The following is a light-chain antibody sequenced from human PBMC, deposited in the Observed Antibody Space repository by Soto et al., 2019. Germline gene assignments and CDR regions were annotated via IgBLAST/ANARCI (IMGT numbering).Light chain of an antibody. CDR3: HQSYSSLDYT. J-gene: IGKJ2*01. CDR2: TAS. CDR1: QNIGTY. Sequence: DLQMTQSPSSLSASVGDRVTITCRASQNIGTYLHWYQQKPGKAPTVLIYTASTLQSGVPSRFSGSGSGTDFTLTINSLQPEYSATYYFHQSYSSLDYTFGPGTKLAIK. V-gene: IGKV1-39*01.